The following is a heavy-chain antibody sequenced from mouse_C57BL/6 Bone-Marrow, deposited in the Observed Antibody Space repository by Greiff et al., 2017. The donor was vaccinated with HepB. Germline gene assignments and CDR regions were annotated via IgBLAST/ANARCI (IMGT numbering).Heavy chain of an antibody. V-gene: IGHV1-54*01. CDR3: ARDPITTVVADWYFDV. CDR1: GYAFTNYL. J-gene: IGHJ1*03. D-gene: IGHD1-1*01. CDR2: INPGSGGT. Sequence: QVQLKESGAELVRPGTSVKVSCKASGYAFTNYLIEWVKQRPGQGLEWIGVINPGSGGTNYNEKFKGKATLTADKSSSTAYMQLSSLTSEDSAVYFCARDPITTVVADWYFDVWGTGTTVTVSS.